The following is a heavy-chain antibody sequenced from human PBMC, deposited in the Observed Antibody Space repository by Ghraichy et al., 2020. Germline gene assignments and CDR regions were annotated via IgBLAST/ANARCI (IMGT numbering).Heavy chain of an antibody. Sequence: SVKVSCKASGYTFTNYDLNWVRQATGQGLEWMGWMNPDSGNTGYAQKFQGRVTMTRDTSISTAYMELSSLRSEDTAVYYCARGVRGYCSGISCPGFDPWGQGTLVTVSS. CDR1: GYTFTNYD. J-gene: IGHJ5*02. D-gene: IGHD2-15*01. CDR3: ARGVRGYCSGISCPGFDP. V-gene: IGHV1-8*02. CDR2: MNPDSGNT.